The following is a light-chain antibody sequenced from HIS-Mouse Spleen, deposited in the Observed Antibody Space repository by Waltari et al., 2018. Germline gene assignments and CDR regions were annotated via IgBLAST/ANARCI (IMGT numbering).Light chain of an antibody. CDR3: YSTDSSGNHRV. J-gene: IGLJ2*01. CDR1: ALPTKY. V-gene: IGLV3-10*01. Sequence: SYELTQPPSVSVSPGQTARITCSGDALPTKYAYWYQQKSGQAPVLVIYEDSKRPSGIHEGFSGSSSGKMATMTISGAQVEDEADYYCYSTDSSGNHRVFGGGTKLTVL. CDR2: EDS.